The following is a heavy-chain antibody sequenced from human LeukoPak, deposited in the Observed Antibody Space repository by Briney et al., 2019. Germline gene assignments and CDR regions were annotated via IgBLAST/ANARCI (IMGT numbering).Heavy chain of an antibody. D-gene: IGHD4-17*01. V-gene: IGHV4-31*03. CDR3: ATCSRLRRQYYFDY. Sequence: SETLSLTCTVSGGSISSGGYCWSWIRRHPGKGLEWIGYIYYSGSTYYNPSLKSRVTISVDTSKNQFSLKLSSVTAADTAVYYCATCSRLRRQYYFDYWGQGTLVTVSS. J-gene: IGHJ4*02. CDR2: IYYSGST. CDR1: GGSISSGGYC.